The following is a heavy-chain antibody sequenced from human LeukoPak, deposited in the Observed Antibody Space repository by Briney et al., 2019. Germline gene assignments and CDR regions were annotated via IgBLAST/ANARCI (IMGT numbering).Heavy chain of an antibody. CDR1: AFTFSTTW. Sequence: PGGSLRLSCAASAFTFSTTWMHWVRQAPGKGLVWVSRIISDGSFTTYADSVKGRFTISRDNAKNMLYLQMNNLRAEDTAVYYCARVLWGARGDYWGQGTVVTVSS. CDR2: IISDGSFT. CDR3: ARVLWGARGDY. V-gene: IGHV3-74*01. J-gene: IGHJ4*02. D-gene: IGHD3-10*01.